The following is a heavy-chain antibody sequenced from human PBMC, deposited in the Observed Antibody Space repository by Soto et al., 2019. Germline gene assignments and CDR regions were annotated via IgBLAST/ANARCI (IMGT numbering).Heavy chain of an antibody. CDR1: GLTFSSYG. V-gene: IGHV3-30*18. D-gene: IGHD3-10*01. CDR3: AKVWKLWFGESDLFDY. Sequence: GGSLRLSCGASGLTFSSYGMHWVRQAPGKGLEWVAVISYDGSNKYYADSVKGRFTISRDNSKNTLYLQMNSLRAEDTAVYYCAKVWKLWFGESDLFDYWGQGTLVTVSS. CDR2: ISYDGSNK. J-gene: IGHJ4*02.